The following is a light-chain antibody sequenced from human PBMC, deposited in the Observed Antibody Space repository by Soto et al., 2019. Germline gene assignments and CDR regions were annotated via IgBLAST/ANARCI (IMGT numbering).Light chain of an antibody. V-gene: IGKV3-15*01. CDR1: QSLNDN. Sequence: EIVMTQSPATLSVSPGERATLSCRASQSLNDNLAWYQQKPGQAPRLLIYRASTRATGVPARFSASGSGTEFTLTISSLQSEDSAVYYCHQYNSGPYTFGQGTKLEIK. J-gene: IGKJ2*01. CDR2: RAS. CDR3: HQYNSGPYT.